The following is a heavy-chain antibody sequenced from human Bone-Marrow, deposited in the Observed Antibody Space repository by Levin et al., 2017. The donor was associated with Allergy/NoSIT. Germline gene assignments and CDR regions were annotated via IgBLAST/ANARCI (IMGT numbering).Heavy chain of an antibody. CDR3: AKERQSGSGRPFDY. V-gene: IGHV3-23*01. CDR1: GFTFSSYA. CDR2: ISDNGVGT. J-gene: IGHJ4*02. Sequence: SCAGSGFTFSSYAMSWVRQAPGKGLEWVSTISDNGVGTYYADSVTGHFTISRDNSKNTLYLQMNSLGAEDTALYYCAKERQSGSGRPFDYWGQGTLVTVSS. D-gene: IGHD3-10*01.